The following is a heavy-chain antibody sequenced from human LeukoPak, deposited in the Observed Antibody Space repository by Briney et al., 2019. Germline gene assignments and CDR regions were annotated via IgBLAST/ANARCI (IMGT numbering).Heavy chain of an antibody. CDR3: AKELDYDILTGYYKPLQFDP. V-gene: IGHV3-9*01. Sequence: EPGGSLRLSCAASGFTFDDYAMHWVRQAPGKGLEWVSGISWNSGSIGYADSVKGRFAISRDNAKNSLYLRMNSLRAEDTALYYCAKELDYDILTGYYKPLQFDPWGQGTLVTVSS. D-gene: IGHD3-9*01. CDR1: GFTFDDYA. J-gene: IGHJ5*02. CDR2: ISWNSGSI.